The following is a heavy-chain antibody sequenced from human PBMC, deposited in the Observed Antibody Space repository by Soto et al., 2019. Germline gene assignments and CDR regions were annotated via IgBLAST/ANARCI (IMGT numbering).Heavy chain of an antibody. D-gene: IGHD3-9*01. V-gene: IGHV4-31*03. J-gene: IGHJ4*02. CDR3: ARDNALRYFDWSHHTVPGFFDY. Sequence: PSETLSLTCTVSGGSTSSGGYYWSWIRQHPGKGLEWIGYIYYSGSTYYNPSLKSRVTISVDTSKNQFSLKLSSVTAADTAVYYCARDNALRYFDWSHHTVPGFFDYWGQGTLVTVSS. CDR1: GGSTSSGGYY. CDR2: IYYSGST.